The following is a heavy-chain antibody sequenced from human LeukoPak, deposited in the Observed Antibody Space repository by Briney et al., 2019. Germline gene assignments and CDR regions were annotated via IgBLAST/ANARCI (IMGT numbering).Heavy chain of an antibody. V-gene: IGHV1-69*06. CDR2: IIPIFGTA. Sequence: SVTVSGKASGGTFSSYAISWVGQAPGQGLEWMGGIIPIFGTANYAQKFQGRVTITADKSTSTAYMELSSLRSEDTAVYYCARGRSDIVVVVAAAPYYYYYGMDVWGKGTTVTVSS. D-gene: IGHD2-15*01. CDR1: GGTFSSYA. J-gene: IGHJ6*04. CDR3: ARGRSDIVVVVAAAPYYYYYGMDV.